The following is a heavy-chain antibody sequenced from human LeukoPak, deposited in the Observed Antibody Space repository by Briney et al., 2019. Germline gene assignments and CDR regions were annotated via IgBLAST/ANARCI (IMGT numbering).Heavy chain of an antibody. CDR1: GGSINNYY. J-gene: IGHJ4*02. CDR3: ARLGSVAMPFDS. V-gene: IGHV4-59*08. Sequence: ASETLSLTCTVSGGSINNYYWNWIRQTPGKGLEWIGYSYYSGNTNYNPSLKSRVTISVDTSKNQFFLNLSSVTAADTAVYYCARLGSVAMPFDSWGQGTLVTVSS. D-gene: IGHD2-2*01. CDR2: SYYSGNT.